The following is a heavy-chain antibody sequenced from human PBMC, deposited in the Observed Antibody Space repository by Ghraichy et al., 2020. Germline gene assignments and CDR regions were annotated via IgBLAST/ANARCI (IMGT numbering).Heavy chain of an antibody. D-gene: IGHD3-10*01. CDR3: ARDSGGVDY. V-gene: IGHV3-30*04. CDR1: GFTFSSYA. J-gene: IGHJ4*02. Sequence: LNISCAASGFTFSSYAMHWVRQAPGKGLEWVAVISYDGSNKYYVDSVKGRFTISRDNSKNTLYLQMNSLRAEDTAVYYCARDSGGVDYWGQGTLVTVSS. CDR2: ISYDGSNK.